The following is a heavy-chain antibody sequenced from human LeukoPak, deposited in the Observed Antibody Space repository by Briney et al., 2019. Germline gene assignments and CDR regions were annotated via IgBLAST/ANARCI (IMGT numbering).Heavy chain of an antibody. Sequence: SETLSLTCTVSGGSISSSSYYWGWIRQPPGKGLEWIGSIYYSGSTYYNPSLKSRVTISVDTSKNQFSLKLSSVTAADTAVYYCARVAAAQYYYYYMDVWGKGTTVTVSS. CDR3: ARVAAAQYYYYYMDV. J-gene: IGHJ6*03. CDR2: IYYSGST. V-gene: IGHV4-39*07. D-gene: IGHD2-2*01. CDR1: GGSISSSSYY.